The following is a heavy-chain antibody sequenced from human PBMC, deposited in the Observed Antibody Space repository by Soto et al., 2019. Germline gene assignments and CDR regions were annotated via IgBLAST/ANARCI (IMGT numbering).Heavy chain of an antibody. D-gene: IGHD3-3*01. CDR3: ARRVSFWSGYYYFDY. Sequence: GGSLRLSCAASGFTFSDYYMSWIRQAPGKGLEWVSYISSSGSTIYYADSVKGRFTISRDNAKNSLYLQMNSLRAEDTAVYYCARRVSFWSGYYYFDYWGQGTLVTVSS. CDR1: GFTFSDYY. CDR2: ISSSGSTI. V-gene: IGHV3-11*01. J-gene: IGHJ4*02.